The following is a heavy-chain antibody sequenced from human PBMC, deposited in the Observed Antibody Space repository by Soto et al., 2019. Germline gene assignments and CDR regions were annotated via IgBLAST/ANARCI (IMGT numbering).Heavy chain of an antibody. D-gene: IGHD2-2*01. Sequence: GGSLRLSCAASGFTFSSYAMSWVRQAPGKGLEWVSAISGSGGNTYYADSVKGRLTITRDNSKNTLYLQMNSRRAEDTAVYYCAKDQADCSSTSCYDAFDIWGQGTMVTVSS. CDR3: AKDQADCSSTSCYDAFDI. CDR1: GFTFSSYA. V-gene: IGHV3-23*01. CDR2: ISGSGGNT. J-gene: IGHJ3*02.